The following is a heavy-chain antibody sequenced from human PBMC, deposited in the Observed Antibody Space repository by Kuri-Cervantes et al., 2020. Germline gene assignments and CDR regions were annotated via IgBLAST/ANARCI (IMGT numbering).Heavy chain of an antibody. CDR1: GFTFSSYS. V-gene: IGHV3-48*02. D-gene: IGHD3-10*01. Sequence: LSLTCAASGFTFSSYSMNWVRQAPGKGLEWVSYISSSSSTIYYADSVKGGFTISRDNAKNSLYLQMNSLRDEDTAVYYCARDYYGSETYYTPYYYGMVVWGQGTTVTVSS. CDR3: ARDYYGSETYYTPYYYGMVV. CDR2: ISSSSSTI. J-gene: IGHJ6*02.